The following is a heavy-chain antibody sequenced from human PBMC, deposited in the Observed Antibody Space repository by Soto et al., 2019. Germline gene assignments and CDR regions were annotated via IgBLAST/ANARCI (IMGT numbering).Heavy chain of an antibody. J-gene: IGHJ4*02. CDR1: GGSITRNNHF. Sequence: QLQLQESGPGLVKASETLSLTCTVSGGSITRNNHFWGWIRQSPGKGLEWIGSIQYGGTTNYNPSLKSRVIMSAETSKNQFSLMMNSVIAADTAVYYCARLGSSGWYQGSYFDYWGQGTLVTVSS. CDR2: IQYGGTT. V-gene: IGHV4-39*01. D-gene: IGHD6-19*01. CDR3: ARLGSSGWYQGSYFDY.